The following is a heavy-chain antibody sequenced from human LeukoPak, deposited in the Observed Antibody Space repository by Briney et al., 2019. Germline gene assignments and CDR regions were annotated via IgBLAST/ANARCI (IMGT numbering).Heavy chain of an antibody. J-gene: IGHJ4*02. D-gene: IGHD6-19*01. CDR3: ASFHSGWYEDY. Sequence: SETLSLTCTVSGGSISSYYWSWIRQPPGKGLEWIGYIYYSGTTNYNPSLKSRVTISVDTSKNQFSLKLSSVTAADTAVYYCASFHSGWYEDYWGQGTLVTVSS. CDR2: IYYSGTT. CDR1: GGSISSYY. V-gene: IGHV4-59*12.